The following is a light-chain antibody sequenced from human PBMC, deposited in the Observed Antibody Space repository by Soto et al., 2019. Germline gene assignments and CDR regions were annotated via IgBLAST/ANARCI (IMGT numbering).Light chain of an antibody. CDR1: QTISSW. Sequence: DIQMTPSPSTLSASVLDRVTITCRASQTISSWLAWYQQKPGKAPKLLIYKASTLKSGVPSRFSGSGSGTEFTLTSSSLQRDDFATYYCQHYNSYSEACGQGTKGDI. J-gene: IGKJ1*01. CDR3: QHYNSYSEA. CDR2: KAS. V-gene: IGKV1-5*03.